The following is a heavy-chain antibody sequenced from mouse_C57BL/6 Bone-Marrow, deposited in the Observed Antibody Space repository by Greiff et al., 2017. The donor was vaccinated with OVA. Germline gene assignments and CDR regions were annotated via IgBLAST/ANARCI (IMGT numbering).Heavy chain of an antibody. CDR1: GYSFTDYN. CDR2: INPNYGTT. Sequence: VQLQQSGPELVQPGASVKISCKASGYSFTDYNMNWVKQSNGKSLEWIGAINPNYGTTRYNQKFKGKATLTVDLSSSTAYMQLNSLTSDDAAVYYCALDSSGYVGFADWGQGTLVTVSA. J-gene: IGHJ3*01. V-gene: IGHV1-39*01. CDR3: ALDSSGYVGFAD. D-gene: IGHD3-2*02.